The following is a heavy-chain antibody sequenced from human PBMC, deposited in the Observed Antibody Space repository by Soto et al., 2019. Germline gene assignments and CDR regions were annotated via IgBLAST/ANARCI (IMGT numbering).Heavy chain of an antibody. D-gene: IGHD2-21*02. CDR1: GYTFTSCA. V-gene: IGHV1-3*01. Sequence: ASVKVSCKASGYTFTSCAMHWVRQAPGQRLEWMGWINAGNGNTKYSQKFQGRVTITRDTSASTAYMELSSLRSEDTAVYHCARDLYGGNSLDYWGQGTLVTVSS. CDR3: ARDLYGGNSLDY. J-gene: IGHJ4*02. CDR2: INAGNGNT.